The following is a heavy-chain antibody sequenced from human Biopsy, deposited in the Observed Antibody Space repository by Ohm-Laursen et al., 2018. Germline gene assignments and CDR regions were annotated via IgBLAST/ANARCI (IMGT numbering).Heavy chain of an antibody. CDR1: GYTFINNG. D-gene: IGHD2-21*02. J-gene: IGHJ5*01. CDR3: ARVVSLCGGDCYSLDS. CDR2: ISPKNGNT. Sequence: ASVKVSCKPSGYTFINNGISWVRQAPVQGLEWMGWISPKNGNTYFTQHFQDRITMTTDTSTTTAYMELKSLRSDDTAVYYCARVVSLCGGDCYSLDSWGQGTLVTVSS. V-gene: IGHV1-18*01.